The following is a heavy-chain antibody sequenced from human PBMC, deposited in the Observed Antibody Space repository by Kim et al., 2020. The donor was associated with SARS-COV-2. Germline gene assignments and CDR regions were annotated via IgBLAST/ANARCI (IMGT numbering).Heavy chain of an antibody. D-gene: IGHD5-12*01. V-gene: IGHV6-1*01. Sequence: SQTISLTCVISGDSVSSDSAAWNWIRQSPSRGLEWLGRTYYRSKWYYDYADSVKSRITINPDTSKNQFSLQLKSVTPEDTAMYYCARDHQYSIDYWGQGTLVTVSS. CDR2: TYYRSKWYY. J-gene: IGHJ4*02. CDR1: GDSVSSDSAA. CDR3: ARDHQYSIDY.